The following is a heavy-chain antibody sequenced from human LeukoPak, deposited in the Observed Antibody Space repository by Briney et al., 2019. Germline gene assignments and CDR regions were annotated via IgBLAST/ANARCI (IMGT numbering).Heavy chain of an antibody. CDR3: AKDIAVAGSYYFDY. V-gene: IGHV3-23*01. CDR2: ISGSGGST. Sequence: GGSLRLSCAASGFTLRSYAMSWVRQAPGKGLEWVSGISGSGGSTYYADSVKGRFTISRDNSKNTLYLQMNGLRAEDTAVYYCAKDIAVAGSYYFDYWGQGTLVTVSS. CDR1: GFTLRSYA. D-gene: IGHD6-19*01. J-gene: IGHJ4*02.